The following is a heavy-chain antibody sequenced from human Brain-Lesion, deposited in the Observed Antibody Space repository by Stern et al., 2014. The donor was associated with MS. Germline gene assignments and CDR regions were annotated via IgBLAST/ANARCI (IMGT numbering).Heavy chain of an antibody. J-gene: IGHJ6*02. Sequence: VQLLQSGGGLVKPGGSLRLSCAASGFTFSSYTMNWVRQAPGKGLEWVSSINRGSYYIFYADSVKGRFTISRDNAKNSLYLQMNSLRAEDTALYYCARVETPLADFYYYYGMDVWGQGTTVTVSS. D-gene: IGHD5-18*01. CDR2: INRGSYYI. V-gene: IGHV3-21*01. CDR1: GFTFSSYT. CDR3: ARVETPLADFYYYYGMDV.